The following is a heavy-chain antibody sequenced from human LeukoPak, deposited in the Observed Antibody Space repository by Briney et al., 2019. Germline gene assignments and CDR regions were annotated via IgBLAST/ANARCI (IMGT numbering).Heavy chain of an antibody. Sequence: SETLSLTCTVSGGSISSSYYYWGWIRQPPGKGLEWIGEINHSGSTNYNPSLKSRVTISVDTSKNQFSLKLSSVTAADTAVYYCARRPGYSSSWYIRYNWFDPWGQGTLVTVSS. J-gene: IGHJ5*02. CDR1: GGSISSSYYY. CDR3: ARRPGYSSSWYIRYNWFDP. V-gene: IGHV4-39*07. CDR2: INHSGST. D-gene: IGHD6-13*01.